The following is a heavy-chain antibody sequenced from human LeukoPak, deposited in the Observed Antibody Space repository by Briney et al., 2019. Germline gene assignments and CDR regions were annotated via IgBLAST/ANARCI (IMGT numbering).Heavy chain of an antibody. V-gene: IGHV3-11*04. D-gene: IGHD4-17*01. CDR2: ISSSATTK. Sequence: GRSLRLSWAVSAFTFTDYYMSWIRQAPGKGLEWVSCISSSATTKDYADSVKGRFAVSRDNAKKSLYLQMTRLRAEDTAVYYCARRTVTGRSFDYWGQGTLVTVSS. CDR1: AFTFTDYY. J-gene: IGHJ4*02. CDR3: ARRTVTGRSFDY.